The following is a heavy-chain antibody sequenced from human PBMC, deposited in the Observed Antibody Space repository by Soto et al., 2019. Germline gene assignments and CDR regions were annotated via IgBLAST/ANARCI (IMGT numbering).Heavy chain of an antibody. J-gene: IGHJ6*02. CDR2: IYPGDSDT. D-gene: IGHD6-13*01. CDR3: ARHGQDSSSWFYGMDV. V-gene: IGHV5-51*01. Sequence: GESLKISCKGSGYSFTSYWIGWVRQMPGKGLEWMGIIYPGDSDTRYSPSFQGQVTISADKSISTAYLQWSSLKASDTAMYYCARHGQDSSSWFYGMDVWGQGTTVTVSS. CDR1: GYSFTSYW.